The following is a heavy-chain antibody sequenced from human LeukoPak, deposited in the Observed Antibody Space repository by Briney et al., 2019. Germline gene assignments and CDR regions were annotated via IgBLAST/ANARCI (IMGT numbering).Heavy chain of an antibody. D-gene: IGHD4-17*01. J-gene: IGHJ4*02. V-gene: IGHV1-69*06. Sequence: SVKVSCKASGGTFSSYAISWVRQAPGQGLEWMGGIIPIFGTTIYAQKFQGRVAITADKSTSTAYMELSSLRSEDTAVYYCARAYPSSLYKGDYVHPYYLDYWGQGTLVTVSS. CDR3: ARAYPSSLYKGDYVHPYYLDY. CDR2: IIPIFGTT. CDR1: GGTFSSYA.